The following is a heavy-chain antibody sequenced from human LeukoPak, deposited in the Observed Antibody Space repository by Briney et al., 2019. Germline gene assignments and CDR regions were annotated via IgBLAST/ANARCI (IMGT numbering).Heavy chain of an antibody. CDR3: ARRSDSSSWYYFDY. J-gene: IGHJ4*02. Sequence: GESLQISCKGSGYSYTSYWIGWVRQMPGKGLEWMGIIYPGDSDTRYSPSFQGQVTISADKSISTAYLQWSSLKASDTAMYYCARRSDSSSWYYFDYWGQGTLVTVSS. CDR2: IYPGDSDT. CDR1: GYSYTSYW. V-gene: IGHV5-51*01. D-gene: IGHD6-13*01.